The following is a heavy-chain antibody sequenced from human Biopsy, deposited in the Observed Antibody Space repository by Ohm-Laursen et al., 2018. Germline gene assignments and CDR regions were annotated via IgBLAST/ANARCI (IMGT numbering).Heavy chain of an antibody. CDR2: INAKTGDT. CDR1: GHTFITYY. J-gene: IGHJ5*02. Sequence: PSVTASCKPSGHTFITYYIHWVRQAPGHGLEWMGWINAKTGDTNYAQKFQGRVTMTKDTSISTVYVDLSSLRSDDTAVYYRTRGGYYYDSLAYYYWFDPWGQGTLVTVSS. V-gene: IGHV1-2*02. D-gene: IGHD3-22*01. CDR3: TRGGYYYDSLAYYYWFDP.